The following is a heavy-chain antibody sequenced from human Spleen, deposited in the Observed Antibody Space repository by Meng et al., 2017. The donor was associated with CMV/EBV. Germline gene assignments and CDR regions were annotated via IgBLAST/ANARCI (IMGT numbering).Heavy chain of an antibody. CDR3: ARVNVKQYKLLRGTYYYGMDV. J-gene: IGHJ6*02. CDR2: IKKDGIQK. CDR1: GFSFGTYW. D-gene: IGHD1-1*01. Sequence: GESLKISCAASGFSFGTYWMSWVRQAPGKGLEWVANIKKDGIQKYYVDSVKGRFTISRDNGRKSLYLQMNSLRGEDTAVYYCARVNVKQYKLLRGTYYYGMDVWGRGTTVTVSS. V-gene: IGHV3-7*01.